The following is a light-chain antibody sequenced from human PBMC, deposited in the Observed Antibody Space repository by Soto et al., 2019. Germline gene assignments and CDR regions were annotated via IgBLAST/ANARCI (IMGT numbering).Light chain of an antibody. J-gene: IGKJ2*01. CDR3: QQYGTSPQT. CDR2: GAS. Sequence: EIVLTQSPGTLSLSPGERATLSCRASQSVSNNYLAWYQQRPGQAPRLLIYGASSRATGIPGRISGSGSGTDFTLTISRLEPEDFAVYHCQQYGTSPQTFGQGTKLEIK. CDR1: QSVSNNY. V-gene: IGKV3-20*01.